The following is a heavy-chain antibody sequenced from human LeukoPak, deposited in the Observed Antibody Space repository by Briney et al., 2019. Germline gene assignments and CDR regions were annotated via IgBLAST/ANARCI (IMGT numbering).Heavy chain of an antibody. V-gene: IGHV4-34*01. CDR3: ARISSGWQGRWFDH. Sequence: SETLSLTCALYVGSLSGYYWSWIRQPPGKGLEWIGEINHSGSTNYNPSLKSRATTSVDTSKNQFSLKLSSVTAADTAVYYCARISSGWQGRWFDHWGQGTLVTVSS. CDR2: INHSGST. CDR1: VGSLSGYY. D-gene: IGHD6-19*01. J-gene: IGHJ5*02.